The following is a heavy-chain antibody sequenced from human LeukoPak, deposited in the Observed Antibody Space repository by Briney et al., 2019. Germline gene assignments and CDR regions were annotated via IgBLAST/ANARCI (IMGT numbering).Heavy chain of an antibody. CDR2: IYYSGST. CDR3: ARDQISRFDP. CDR1: GGSISSYY. V-gene: IGHV4-59*01. Sequence: SETLSLTCTVSGGSISSYYWSWIRQPPGKGLGWIGYIYYSGSTNYNPSLKSRVTISVDTSKNQFSLKLSSVTAADTAVYYCARDQISRFDPWGQGTLVTVSS. J-gene: IGHJ5*02.